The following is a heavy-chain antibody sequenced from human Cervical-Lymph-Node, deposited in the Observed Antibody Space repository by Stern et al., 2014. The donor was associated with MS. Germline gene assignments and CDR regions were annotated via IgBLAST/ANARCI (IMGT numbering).Heavy chain of an antibody. J-gene: IGHJ4*02. V-gene: IGHV3-33*01. Sequence: VQLVESGGGVVQPGTSLRLSCAASGFTFRSYGMHWVRQAPGKGPEWGALVWYDGSTASYRNSVKGRFTISRDNSNNTLFLQMNSLTAEDTAVYYCARGHIPYAYNYLFDYWGQGTLVTVAS. CDR1: GFTFRSYG. CDR3: ARGHIPYAYNYLFDY. CDR2: VWYDGSTA. D-gene: IGHD5-24*01.